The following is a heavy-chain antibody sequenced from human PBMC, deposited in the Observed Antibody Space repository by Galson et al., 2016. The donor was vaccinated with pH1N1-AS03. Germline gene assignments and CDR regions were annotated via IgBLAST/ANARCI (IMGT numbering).Heavy chain of an antibody. CDR1: GGSVTRGGFF. Sequence: ETLSLTCTVAGGSVTRGGFFWSWIRQPAGKELEWMGRLLPSGTTNYNPSFKSRVTMSMDTSKNQFSLELTSVTSADTAVYYCARGETIGWYDYWGQGTLVTVSS. CDR2: LLPSGTT. D-gene: IGHD6-19*01. CDR3: ARGETIGWYDY. V-gene: IGHV4-61*10. J-gene: IGHJ4*02.